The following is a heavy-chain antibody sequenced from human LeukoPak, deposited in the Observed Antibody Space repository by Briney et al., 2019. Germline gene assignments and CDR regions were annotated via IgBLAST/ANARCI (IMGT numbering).Heavy chain of an antibody. CDR3: ARDMELST. CDR1: GFTFSSYA. Sequence: VGSLRLSCAASGFTFSSYAMHWVRQAPVKGLEWVAAISYDVSKKYYADSVKGRFTISRENSQDTLYLQIHSLRAEDTAMYYCARDMELSTWGLGTMVTVSS. J-gene: IGHJ3*01. CDR2: ISYDVSKK. V-gene: IGHV3-30-3*01. D-gene: IGHD3-16*02.